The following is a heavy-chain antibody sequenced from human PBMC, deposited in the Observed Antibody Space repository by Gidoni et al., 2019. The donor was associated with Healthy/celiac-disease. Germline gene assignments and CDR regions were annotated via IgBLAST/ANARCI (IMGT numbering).Heavy chain of an antibody. Sequence: QVQLVESGGGVVQPGRSLRLSCAASGFTFSSYGMHWVRQAPGKGLEWVAVIWYDGSNKYYADSVKGRFTISRDNSKNTLYLQMNSLRAEDTAVYYCAREDSYGYDSWFDPWGQGTLVTVSS. CDR3: AREDSYGYDSWFDP. V-gene: IGHV3-33*01. D-gene: IGHD5-18*01. CDR2: IWYDGSNK. J-gene: IGHJ5*02. CDR1: GFTFSSYG.